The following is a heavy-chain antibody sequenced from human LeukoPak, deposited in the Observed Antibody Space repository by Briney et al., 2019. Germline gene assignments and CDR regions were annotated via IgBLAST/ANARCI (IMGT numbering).Heavy chain of an antibody. CDR1: GGSISSSSYY. J-gene: IGHJ3*02. CDR2: IYYSGST. Sequence: PSETLSLTRTVSGGSISSSSYYWGWIRQPPGKGLEWIGSIYYSGSTYYNPSLKSRVTISVDTSKNQFSLKLSSVTAADTAVYYCARTGPLYNWNDVGLFDIWGQGTMVTVSS. CDR3: ARTGPLYNWNDVGLFDI. D-gene: IGHD1-1*01. V-gene: IGHV4-39*07.